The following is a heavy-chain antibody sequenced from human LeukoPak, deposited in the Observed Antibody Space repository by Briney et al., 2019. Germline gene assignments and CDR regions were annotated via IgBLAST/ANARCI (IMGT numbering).Heavy chain of an antibody. Sequence: GGSLRLSCAASGFTFSSYAMSWVRQAPGKGLEWVSAISGSGGSTYYADSVKGRFTISRDNSKNTLYLQMNSLRAEDTAVYYCAMEGTYCSSTSCYKGGFDYWGQGTLVTVSS. CDR2: ISGSGGST. V-gene: IGHV3-23*01. CDR3: AMEGTYCSSTSCYKGGFDY. D-gene: IGHD2-2*02. J-gene: IGHJ4*02. CDR1: GFTFSSYA.